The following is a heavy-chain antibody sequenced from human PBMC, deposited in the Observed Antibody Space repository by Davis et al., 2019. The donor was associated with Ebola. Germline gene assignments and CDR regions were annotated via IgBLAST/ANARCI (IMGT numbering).Heavy chain of an antibody. V-gene: IGHV4-4*07. CDR2: ISSSDGT. D-gene: IGHD3-16*01. CDR3: ARGGGGYVDY. J-gene: IGHJ4*02. CDR1: GASISTYY. Sequence: GSLRLSCSVSGASISTYYWNWIRQPAGKGLEWIGRISSSDGTNYNPSLKSRVTMSVETSKNQFSLKLTSVTAADTAVYYCARGGGGYVDYWGQGTLVTVSS.